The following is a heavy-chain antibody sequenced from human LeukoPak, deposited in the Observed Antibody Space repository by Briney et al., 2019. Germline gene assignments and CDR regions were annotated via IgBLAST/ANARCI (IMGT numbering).Heavy chain of an antibody. V-gene: IGHV1-69*05. D-gene: IGHD3-10*01. CDR1: GGTFSSYA. Sequence: ASVKVSCKASGGTFSSYAISWVRQAPGQGLEWMGGIIPIFGTANYAQKFQGRVTITTDESTSTAYMELSSLRSEDTAVYYCAGARFGESKVGYYYYYMDVWGKGTTVTVSS. J-gene: IGHJ6*03. CDR2: IIPIFGTA. CDR3: AGARFGESKVGYYYYYMDV.